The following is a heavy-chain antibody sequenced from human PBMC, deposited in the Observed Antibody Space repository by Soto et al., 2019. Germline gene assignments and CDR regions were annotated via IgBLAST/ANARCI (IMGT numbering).Heavy chain of an antibody. CDR3: AKGGCGGDCYPSSGAFDI. V-gene: IGHV3-30-3*01. CDR2: ISYDGSNK. Sequence: PGGSLRLSCAASGFTFSSYAMHWVRQAPGKGLEWVAVISYDGSNKYYADSVKGRFTISRDNSKNTLYLQMNSLRAEDTAVYYCAKGGCGGDCYPSSGAFDIWGQGTMVTVSS. J-gene: IGHJ3*02. CDR1: GFTFSSYA. D-gene: IGHD2-21*02.